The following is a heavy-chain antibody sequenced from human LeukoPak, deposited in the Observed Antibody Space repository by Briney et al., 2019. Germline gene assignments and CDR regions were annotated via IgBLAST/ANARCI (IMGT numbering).Heavy chain of an antibody. Sequence: ASVKVSCKASGYTFTGYYMHWVRQAPGQGLEWMGWINPNSGGTNYAQKFQGWVTMTRDTSISTAYMELSRLRSDDTAVYYCARDAPGSSSCFDYWGQGTLVTVSS. CDR2: INPNSGGT. CDR3: ARDAPGSSSCFDY. CDR1: GYTFTGYY. D-gene: IGHD6-13*01. V-gene: IGHV1-2*04. J-gene: IGHJ4*02.